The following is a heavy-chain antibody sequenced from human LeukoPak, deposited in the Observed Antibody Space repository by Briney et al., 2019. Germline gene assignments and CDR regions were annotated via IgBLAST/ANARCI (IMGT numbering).Heavy chain of an antibody. CDR2: INPSGGST. CDR3: ARRGRGELRTTFYYYMDV. CDR1: GYTFTSYY. D-gene: IGHD3-16*01. J-gene: IGHJ6*03. V-gene: IGHV1-46*01. Sequence: ASVKVSCKASGYTFTSYYMHWVRQAPGQGLEWMGIINPSGGSTSYAQKFQGRVTMTRDMSTSTVYMELSSLRSEDTAVYYCARRGRGELRTTFYYYMDVWGKGTTVTVSS.